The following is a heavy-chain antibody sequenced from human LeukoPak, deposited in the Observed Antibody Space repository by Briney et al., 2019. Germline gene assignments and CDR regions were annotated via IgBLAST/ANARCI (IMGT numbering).Heavy chain of an antibody. CDR2: IYHSGST. V-gene: IGHV4-38-2*02. J-gene: IGHJ6*03. CDR3: ARDVGVLYYYYYMDV. Sequence: SETLSLTCTVSGYSISSGYYWGWIRQPPGKGLEWIGSIYHSGSTYYNPSLKSRVTISVDTSKNQFSLKLSSVTAADTAVYYCARDVGVLYYYYYMDVWGKGTTVTVPS. CDR1: GYSISSGYY. D-gene: IGHD3-10*01.